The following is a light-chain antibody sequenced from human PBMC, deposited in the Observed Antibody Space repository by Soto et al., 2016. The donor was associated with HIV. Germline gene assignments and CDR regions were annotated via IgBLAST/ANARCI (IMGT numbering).Light chain of an antibody. V-gene: IGLV3-25*03. CDR2: KDN. Sequence: SYELTQPPSVSVSPGQTATITCSGEAMPKMFGYWYQQKTGQAPVMVIYKDNERPSGIPERFSGSSSGTTVTLTISGVQAEDEADYYCQSADSSGISVVFGGGTKLTVL. CDR3: QSADSSGISVV. J-gene: IGLJ2*01. CDR1: AMPKMF.